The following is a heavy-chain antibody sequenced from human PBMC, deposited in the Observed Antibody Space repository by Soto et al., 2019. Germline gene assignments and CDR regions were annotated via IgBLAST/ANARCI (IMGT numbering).Heavy chain of an antibody. D-gene: IGHD1-26*01. Sequence: EVQLLESGGGLVQPGGSLRLSCAASGFTFSSYAMSWVRQAPGKGLEWVSAISGSGGSTYYADSAKGRFTISRDNSKNTLYLQMNSLRAEDTAVYYCAKVSGRPTDFQHWGQGTLVTVSS. CDR3: AKVSGRPTDFQH. J-gene: IGHJ1*01. CDR1: GFTFSSYA. CDR2: ISGSGGST. V-gene: IGHV3-23*01.